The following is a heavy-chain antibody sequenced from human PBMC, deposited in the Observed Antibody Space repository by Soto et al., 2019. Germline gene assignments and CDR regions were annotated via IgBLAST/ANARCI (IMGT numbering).Heavy chain of an antibody. J-gene: IGHJ4*02. V-gene: IGHV3-23*01. CDR3: VLQPYFYGSGSHYYFDY. CDR1: GFTFSTYA. CDR2: INGRGNST. D-gene: IGHD3-10*01. Sequence: EVQLLESGGVLVQPGGSLRLSCAASGFTFSTYAMSWVRQAPGKGLEWVSSINGRGNSTYYADSVKGRFTISRDNSKNTLYLQINSLRAEDTAVYYCVLQPYFYGSGSHYYFDYWGRGTLVTVSS.